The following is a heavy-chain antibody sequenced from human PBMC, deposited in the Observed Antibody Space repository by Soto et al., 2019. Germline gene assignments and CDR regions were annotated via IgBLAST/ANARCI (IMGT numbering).Heavy chain of an antibody. V-gene: IGHV3-30*03. Sequence: VQLVESGGGVVQPGRSLRLSCAASGFTFSSYGMHWVRQAPGTGLEWVADISNDGSNKYNADSVKDRFTISRDNSKNTRYLQMNSLRAEDTAVYYCATNNYGDCLLAYWGQGSLVTVSS. D-gene: IGHD4-17*01. J-gene: IGHJ4*02. CDR3: ATNNYGDCLLAY. CDR2: ISNDGSNK. CDR1: GFTFSSYG.